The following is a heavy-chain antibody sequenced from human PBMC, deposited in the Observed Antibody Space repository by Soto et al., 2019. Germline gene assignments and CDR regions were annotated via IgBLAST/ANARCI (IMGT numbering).Heavy chain of an antibody. Sequence: QVQLVESGGGVVQPGRSLRLSCAASGFTFSSYAMHWVRQAPGKGLEWVAVISYDGSNKYYADSVKGRFTISRDNSKNTLYLQMNSLRAEDTAVYYCASIWWDDYGDYESPGGMDVWGQGTTVTVSS. V-gene: IGHV3-30-3*01. CDR1: GFTFSSYA. J-gene: IGHJ6*02. CDR2: ISYDGSNK. D-gene: IGHD4-17*01. CDR3: ASIWWDDYGDYESPGGMDV.